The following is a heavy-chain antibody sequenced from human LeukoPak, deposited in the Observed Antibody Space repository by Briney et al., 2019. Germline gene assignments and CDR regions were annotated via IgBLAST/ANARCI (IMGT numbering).Heavy chain of an antibody. CDR2: VSGSGSNT. J-gene: IGHJ4*02. D-gene: IGHD1-26*01. Sequence: GGSLRLSCAASGFTFSSYGMHWVRQAPGKGLEWVSAVSGSGSNTYYADSVKGRFTISRDNSKNTLYLQMNSLRAEDTAVYYCAGLLLYYFDYWGQGTLVTVSS. CDR1: GFTFSSYG. V-gene: IGHV3-23*01. CDR3: AGLLLYYFDY.